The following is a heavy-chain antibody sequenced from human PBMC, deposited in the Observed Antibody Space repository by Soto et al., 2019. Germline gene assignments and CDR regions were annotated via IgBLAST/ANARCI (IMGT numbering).Heavy chain of an antibody. CDR2: IYYTGNT. V-gene: IGHV4-39*01. Sequence: SETLSLTCTVSGGSISSRGYYWGWIRQPPGKGLEWIGSIYYTGNTYYNPSLKSRVTISVDTSKNQFSLSLTSVTAADTAVYYCARPDSSSWAAPFGSWGHGTLVTVSS. CDR3: ARPDSSSWAAPFGS. CDR1: GGSISSRGYY. D-gene: IGHD6-13*01. J-gene: IGHJ4*01.